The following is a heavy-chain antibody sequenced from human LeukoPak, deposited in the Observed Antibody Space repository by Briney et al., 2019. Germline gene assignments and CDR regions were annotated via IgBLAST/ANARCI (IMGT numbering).Heavy chain of an antibody. D-gene: IGHD3-10*01. V-gene: IGHV1-24*01. J-gene: IGHJ6*02. CDR2: FDPEDGET. Sequence: ASVKVSCKVSGYTLTELSMHWVRQAPGKGLEWLGGFDPEDGETIYAQKFQGRVTMTEDTSIDTAYMELSSLRSEDTAVYYCATTRTQWFGELSLTPNGMDVWGQGTTVTVSS. CDR1: GYTLTELS. CDR3: ATTRTQWFGELSLTPNGMDV.